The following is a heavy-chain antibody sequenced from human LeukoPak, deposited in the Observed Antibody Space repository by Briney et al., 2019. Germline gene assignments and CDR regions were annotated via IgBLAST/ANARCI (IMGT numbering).Heavy chain of an antibody. J-gene: IGHJ4*02. CDR2: IKQDGSEA. CDR1: GFTFSSYW. CDR3: ARAMMIMFGGVIVINGLDS. V-gene: IGHV3-7*01. D-gene: IGHD3-16*02. Sequence: AGGSLRLSCAASGFTFSSYWMTWVRQAPGKGLEWVANIKQDGSEAYYVDSVKGRFTISRDNAENSLYLQMNSLRAEDTAVYYCARAMMIMFGGVIVINGLDSWGQGTLVTVSS.